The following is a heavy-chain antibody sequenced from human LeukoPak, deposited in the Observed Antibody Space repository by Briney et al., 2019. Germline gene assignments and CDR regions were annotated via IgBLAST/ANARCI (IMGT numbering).Heavy chain of an antibody. CDR1: GGSISSYY. D-gene: IGHD3-10*01. CDR2: IYYSGST. CDR3: ARRARGVIEWFDP. V-gene: IGHV4-59*01. J-gene: IGHJ5*02. Sequence: SGTLSLTCTVSGGSISSYYWSWIRQPPGKGLEWIGYIYYSGSTNYNPSLKSRVTISVDTSKNQFSLKLSSVTAADTAVYYCARRARGVIEWFDPWGQGTLVTVSS.